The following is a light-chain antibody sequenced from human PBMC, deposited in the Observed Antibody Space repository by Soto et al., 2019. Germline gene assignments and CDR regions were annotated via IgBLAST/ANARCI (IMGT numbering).Light chain of an antibody. V-gene: IGLV2-14*03. CDR2: HVT. CDR3: SSYTSSTVYI. Sequence: QSLLTQPAPLSGSPGQSITLSCPGTSSVVGGYSYVSWYQQHPGDAPKLMIYHVTNRPSGVSDRFSGSKSGNTASLTISGLQAEDEADYYCSSYTSSTVYIFGTGTKVTVL. J-gene: IGLJ1*01. CDR1: SSVVGGYSY.